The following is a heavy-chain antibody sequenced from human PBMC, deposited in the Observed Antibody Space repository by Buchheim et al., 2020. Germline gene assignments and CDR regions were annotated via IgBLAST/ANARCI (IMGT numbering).Heavy chain of an antibody. CDR2: ISGSGAGI. CDR3: AKGKGARKENIVVPAGIDY. CDR1: GFTFSSYA. J-gene: IGHJ4*02. Sequence: EVQLLESGGGLVQPGGSLRLSCAASGFTFSSYAMSWVRQAPGKGLEWVSTISGSGAGIYYADSVKGRFTISRDNSKNTLYLQMNSLRAEDSAVYYCAKGKGARKENIVVPAGIDYWGQGTL. V-gene: IGHV3-23*01. D-gene: IGHD2-2*01.